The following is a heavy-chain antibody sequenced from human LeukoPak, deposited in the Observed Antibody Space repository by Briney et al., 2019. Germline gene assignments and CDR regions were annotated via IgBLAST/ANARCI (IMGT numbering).Heavy chain of an antibody. J-gene: IGHJ4*02. CDR1: GGTFTNYA. V-gene: IGHV1-69*04. Sequence: SVKVSCKASGGTFTNYAINWVRQAPGQGLEWMGRIIPILDVTNYAQKFQGRVTITADQSISTAYMELSSLGSEDTAVYYCARGGGVDILTGFQYWGQGTLVTVSS. CDR2: IIPILDVT. D-gene: IGHD3-9*01. CDR3: ARGGGVDILTGFQY.